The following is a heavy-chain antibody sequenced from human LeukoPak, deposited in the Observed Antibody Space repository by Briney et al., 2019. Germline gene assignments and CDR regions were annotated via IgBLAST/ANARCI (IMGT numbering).Heavy chain of an antibody. CDR3: ARRCGSCYGVEASDI. Sequence: ASVKVSCKASGYTFTSYVINWVRQAPGQGLEWMGWISGYNGNTNYAQKLQGRVTMTTDTSTSTAYMELRSLRSDDTAVYYCARRCGSCYGVEASDIWGQGTMVTVSS. CDR1: GYTFTSYV. V-gene: IGHV1-18*01. J-gene: IGHJ3*02. CDR2: ISGYNGNT. D-gene: IGHD2-15*01.